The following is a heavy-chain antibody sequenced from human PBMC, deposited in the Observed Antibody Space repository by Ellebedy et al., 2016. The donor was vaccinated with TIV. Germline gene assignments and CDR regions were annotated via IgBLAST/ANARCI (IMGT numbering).Heavy chain of an antibody. Sequence: GESLKISXAASGFTFSTYAMSWVRQAPGKGLEWVSVISGSGDRTYYADSVKGRFTISRDNSKNTLYLQMISLRAEDTALYYCAKIGWGYSFGNGVDPWGQGTLVTVSS. D-gene: IGHD5-18*01. J-gene: IGHJ5*02. CDR1: GFTFSTYA. V-gene: IGHV3-23*01. CDR3: AKIGWGYSFGNGVDP. CDR2: ISGSGDRT.